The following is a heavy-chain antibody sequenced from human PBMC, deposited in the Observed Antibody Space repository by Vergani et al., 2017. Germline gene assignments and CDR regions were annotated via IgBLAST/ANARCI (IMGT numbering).Heavy chain of an antibody. CDR3: ARGVVVVAATSSLDY. J-gene: IGHJ4*02. Sequence: QVQLQQWGAGLLKPSETLSLTCAVYGGSFSGYYWSWIRQPPGKGLEWIGEINHSGSTNYNPSLKSLVTISVDTSKNQFSLKLSSVTAADTAVYYCARGVVVVAATSSLDYWGQGTLVTVSS. D-gene: IGHD2-15*01. V-gene: IGHV4-34*01. CDR1: GGSFSGYY. CDR2: INHSGST.